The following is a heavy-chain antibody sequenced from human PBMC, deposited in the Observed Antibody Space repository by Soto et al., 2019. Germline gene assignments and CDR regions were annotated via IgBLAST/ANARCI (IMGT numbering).Heavy chain of an antibody. D-gene: IGHD3-22*01. CDR3: AREWTYYYDSSGYLEPLNWFDP. CDR2: INHSGST. J-gene: IGHJ5*02. V-gene: IGHV4-34*01. Sequence: KPSETLSLTCAVYGGSFSGYYWSWIRQPPGKGLEWIGEINHSGSTNYNPSLKSRVTISVDTSKNQFSLKLSSVTAADTAVYYCAREWTYYYDSSGYLEPLNWFDPWGQGTLVTVAS. CDR1: GGSFSGYY.